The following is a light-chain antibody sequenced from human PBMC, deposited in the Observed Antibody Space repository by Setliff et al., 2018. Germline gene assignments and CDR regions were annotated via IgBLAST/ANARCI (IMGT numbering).Light chain of an antibody. CDR2: INN. V-gene: IGLV1-44*01. CDR3: AACDDSLNGRV. J-gene: IGLJ3*02. CDR1: SSTIGSNT. Sequence: QSVLTQPPSASGTPGQTVTISCPGSSSTIGSNTVNGYQQLPGTAPKLLIYINNQRPSGVPDRSSGAKSGTSASLAISGLQSEDEADYYCAACDDSLNGRVFGGVTKFTVL.